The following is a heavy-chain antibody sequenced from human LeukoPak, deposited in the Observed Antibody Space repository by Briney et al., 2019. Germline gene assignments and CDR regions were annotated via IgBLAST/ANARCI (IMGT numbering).Heavy chain of an antibody. CDR3: TRDLYTTIVVDLDY. CDR1: GFTFGDYA. V-gene: IGHV3-49*03. CDR2: IRSKAYGGTT. J-gene: IGHJ4*02. D-gene: IGHD3-22*01. Sequence: GGSLRLSCTASGFTFGDYAMSWFRQAPGEGLEWVGFIRSKAYGGTTEYAASVKGRFTISRDDSKSIAYLQMNSLKTEDTAVYYCTRDLYTTIVVDLDYWGQGTLVTVSS.